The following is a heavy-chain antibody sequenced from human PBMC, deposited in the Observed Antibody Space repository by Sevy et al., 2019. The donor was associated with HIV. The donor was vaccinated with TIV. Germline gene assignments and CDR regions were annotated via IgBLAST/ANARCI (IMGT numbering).Heavy chain of an antibody. J-gene: IGHJ4*02. Sequence: GASLILSCEASGFTFSSYGMHWFRQAPGKGLEWVAVIWYDGSNKYYADSVKGRFTISRYNSKNTLYLQMNSLRAEDTAVYYCARDSCSGDSCYLSYWGQGTLVTVS. CDR2: IWYDGSNK. CDR1: GFTFSSYG. CDR3: ARDSCSGDSCYLSY. V-gene: IGHV3-33*01. D-gene: IGHD2-15*01.